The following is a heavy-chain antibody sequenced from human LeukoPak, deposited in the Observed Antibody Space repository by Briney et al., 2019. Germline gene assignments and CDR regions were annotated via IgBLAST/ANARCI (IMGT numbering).Heavy chain of an antibody. D-gene: IGHD3-10*01. J-gene: IGHJ4*02. CDR1: RDSVPRSSAA. CDR2: TYYRSKWYN. V-gene: IGHV6-1*01. CDR3: ARDESGFDY. Sequence: SQTLSLTCALSRDSVPRSSAAWNWIRQSPSRGLEWLGRTYYRSKWYNDYADSVKSRITINPDTSKNQFSLQLDSVTPEDTAVYYCARDESGFDYWGQGTLVTVSS.